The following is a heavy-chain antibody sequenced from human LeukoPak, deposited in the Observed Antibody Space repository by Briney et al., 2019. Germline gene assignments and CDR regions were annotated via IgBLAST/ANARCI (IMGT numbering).Heavy chain of an antibody. CDR2: ISWNSGSI. CDR3: AKDCFPYQLLSFDY. J-gene: IGHJ4*02. V-gene: IGHV3-9*01. CDR1: GFTFDDYA. Sequence: GGSLRLSCAASGFTFDDYAMHWVRQAPGKGLEWVSGISWNSGSIGYADSVKGRFTISRDNAKNSLYLQMNSLRAEDTALYYCAKDCFPYQLLSFDYWGQGTLVTVSS. D-gene: IGHD2-2*01.